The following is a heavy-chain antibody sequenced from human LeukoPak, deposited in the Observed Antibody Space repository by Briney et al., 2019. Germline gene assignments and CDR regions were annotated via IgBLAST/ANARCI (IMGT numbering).Heavy chain of an antibody. CDR1: GGSISSSNW. CDR2: IYHSGST. V-gene: IGHV4-4*02. Sequence: PSETLSLTCAVSGGSISSSNWYSWVRPSPGKGLEWIGEIYHSGSTNYNPSLKSRVTISVDKSKSHFSLNLNSVTAADTAVYYCARETSGTYSYWGQGTLVTVSS. CDR3: ARETSGTYSY. D-gene: IGHD1-26*01. J-gene: IGHJ4*02.